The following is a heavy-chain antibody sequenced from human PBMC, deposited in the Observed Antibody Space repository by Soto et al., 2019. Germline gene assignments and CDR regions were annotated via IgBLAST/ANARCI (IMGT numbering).Heavy chain of an antibody. D-gene: IGHD3-16*01. V-gene: IGHV5-51*01. Sequence: GESLKISCKGSGYSFTSYWIGWVRQMPGKGLEWMGIIYPGDSDTRYSPSFQGQVTISADKSINTASLQWSSLKASDTAMYYCVRQGAGLKNRLYDAFDIWGKGKMVTVSS. CDR1: GYSFTSYW. CDR2: IYPGDSDT. CDR3: VRQGAGLKNRLYDAFDI. J-gene: IGHJ3*02.